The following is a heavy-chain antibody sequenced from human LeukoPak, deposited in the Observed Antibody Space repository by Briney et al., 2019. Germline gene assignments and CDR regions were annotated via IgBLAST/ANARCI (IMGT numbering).Heavy chain of an antibody. CDR3: TRDQMNY. J-gene: IGHJ4*02. D-gene: IGHD5-24*01. CDR2: IFSNGDT. Sequence: PGGSLRLSCTASEFTVRRNYMLWVRQAPGKGLDWVSLIFSNGDTHYADSVKGRFTISRDTSKNTVSLQMNSLRVEDTAMYYCTRDQMNYWGQGTLVTVSS. V-gene: IGHV3-53*01. CDR1: EFTVRRNY.